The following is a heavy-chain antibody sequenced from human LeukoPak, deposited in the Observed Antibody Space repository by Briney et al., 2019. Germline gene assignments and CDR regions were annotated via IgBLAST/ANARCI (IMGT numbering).Heavy chain of an antibody. V-gene: IGHV4-59*08. CDR3: ARQCGWLYYFDY. CDR1: GGSISSYY. J-gene: IGHJ4*02. Sequence: SETLSLTCTVSGGSISSYYWSWIRQPPGKGLEWIGYIYYSGSTNYNPSLKSRVTISVDTSKNQFSLKLSSVTAADTAVYYCARQCGWLYYFDYWGQGTLVTVSS. D-gene: IGHD6-19*01. CDR2: IYYSGST.